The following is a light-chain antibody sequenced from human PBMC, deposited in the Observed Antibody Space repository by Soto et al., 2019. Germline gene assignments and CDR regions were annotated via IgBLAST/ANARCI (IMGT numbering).Light chain of an antibody. CDR2: GNT. Sequence: QSVLTQPPSVSGAPGQRVTISCTGSSSNIGAGYDVHWYQQLPGTAPKLLIYGNTNRPSGVPDRFSGSKSGTSASLAISGLQAEDEADYYCQSYDSSLSGLGVFGGGTQLTV. CDR1: SSNIGAGYD. CDR3: QSYDSSLSGLGV. V-gene: IGLV1-40*01. J-gene: IGLJ2*01.